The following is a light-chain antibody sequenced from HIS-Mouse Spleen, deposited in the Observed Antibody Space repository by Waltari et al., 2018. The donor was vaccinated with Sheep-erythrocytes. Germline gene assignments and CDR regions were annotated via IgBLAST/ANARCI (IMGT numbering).Light chain of an antibody. Sequence: QSALTQPASVSGSPGQSVTISCTGTSSDGGGYNYVSWYQQHPGKAPKLMIYEVSKRPSGVPDRFSGSKSGNTASLTVSGLQAEDEADYYCSSYAGSNNWVFGGGTKLTVL. J-gene: IGLJ3*02. CDR3: SSYAGSNNWV. CDR2: EVS. CDR1: SSDGGGYNY. V-gene: IGLV2-8*01.